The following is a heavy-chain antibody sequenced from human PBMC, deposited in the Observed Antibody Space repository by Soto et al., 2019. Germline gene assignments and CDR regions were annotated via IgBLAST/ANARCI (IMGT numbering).Heavy chain of an antibody. CDR1: GFTFSSYA. D-gene: IGHD2-15*01. CDR3: AKVRRPSFRPKDIVVVVAATPKIDAFDI. V-gene: IGHV3-23*01. J-gene: IGHJ3*02. Sequence: GGSLRLSCAASGFTFSSYAMSWVRQAPGKGLEWVSAISGSGGSTYYADYVKGGFTISRENSKNTLYLQMNSLRAEDTAVYYCAKVRRPSFRPKDIVVVVAATPKIDAFDIWGQGTMVTVSS. CDR2: ISGSGGST.